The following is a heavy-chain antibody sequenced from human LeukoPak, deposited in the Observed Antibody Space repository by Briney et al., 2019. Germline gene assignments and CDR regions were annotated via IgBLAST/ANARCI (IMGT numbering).Heavy chain of an antibody. CDR3: ARVPSRPMRQRGSSVGATRVWQRKSDAFDI. CDR1: GFTFSSYS. V-gene: IGHV3-48*01. D-gene: IGHD1-26*01. J-gene: IGHJ3*02. CDR2: ISSSSSTI. Sequence: GGSLRLSCAASGFTFSSYSMNWVRQAPGKGLEWVSYISSSSSTIYYADSVKGRFTISRDNAKNSLYLQMNSLRAEDTAVYYCARVPSRPMRQRGSSVGATRVWQRKSDAFDIWGQGTMVTVSS.